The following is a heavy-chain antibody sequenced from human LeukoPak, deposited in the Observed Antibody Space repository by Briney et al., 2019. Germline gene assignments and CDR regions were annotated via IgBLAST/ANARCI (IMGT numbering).Heavy chain of an antibody. CDR3: ARGYGDNSGAFDI. Sequence: SETLSLTCTVSGGXIMVAAYSWSWLRQPPGKGLEWIGYIYYSGRTYYNPSLKSRVTISLDRSKNQFSLKLSSVTAADTAVYFCARGYGDNSGAFDIWGQGTLVTVSS. J-gene: IGHJ3*02. CDR1: GGXIMVAAYS. CDR2: IYYSGRT. D-gene: IGHD4-23*01. V-gene: IGHV4-30-2*01.